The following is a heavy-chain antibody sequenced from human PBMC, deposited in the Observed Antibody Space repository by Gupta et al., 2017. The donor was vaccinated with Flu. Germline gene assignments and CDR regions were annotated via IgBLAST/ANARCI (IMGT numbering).Heavy chain of an antibody. Sequence: QVQLVQSGAEVKKSGSSVKVSCKASGDTFSSNTFSWVRQAPGQGLEWMGGILPVIGATNYAQEFQGRVTITADEATSTVYMEVSSLESDDTAVYYCVRLTPCGGDCYYFQHWGQGTLVTVPS. CDR2: ILPVIGAT. V-gene: IGHV1-69*01. J-gene: IGHJ1*01. CDR3: VRLTPCGGDCYYFQH. D-gene: IGHD2-21*02. CDR1: GDTFSSNT.